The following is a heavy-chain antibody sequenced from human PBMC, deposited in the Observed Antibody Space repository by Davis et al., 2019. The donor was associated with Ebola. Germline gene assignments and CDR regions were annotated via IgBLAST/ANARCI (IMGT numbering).Heavy chain of an antibody. CDR1: GYTFTGYY. CDR2: INPNSGGT. CDR3: ARDIGGEYDSREYYFDY. V-gene: IGHV1-2*02. Sequence: ASVKVSCKASGYTFTGYYMHWVRQAPGQGLEWMGWINPNSGGTNYAQKFQGRVTMTRDTSISTAYMELSRLRSDDTAVYYCARDIGGEYDSREYYFDYWGQGTLVTVSS. J-gene: IGHJ4*02. D-gene: IGHD3-22*01.